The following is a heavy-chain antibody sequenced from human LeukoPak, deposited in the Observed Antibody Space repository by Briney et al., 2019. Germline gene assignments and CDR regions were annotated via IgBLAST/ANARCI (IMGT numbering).Heavy chain of an antibody. Sequence: SETLSLTCTVSGDSISTYYWTWIRQPPGKGLEWLGYIYYSGSANYNPSLKSRVTMSVDTSKNQFSLKLSSVTAADTAVYYCARVVLAAAADAFDIWGQGTMVTVSS. V-gene: IGHV4-59*12. CDR1: GDSISTYY. J-gene: IGHJ3*02. D-gene: IGHD6-13*01. CDR2: IYYSGSA. CDR3: ARVVLAAAADAFDI.